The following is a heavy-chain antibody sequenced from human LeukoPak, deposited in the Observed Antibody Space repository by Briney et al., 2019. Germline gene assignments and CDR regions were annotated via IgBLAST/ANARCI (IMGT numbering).Heavy chain of an antibody. CDR2: IYYSGST. Sequence: SETLSLTCTVSGGSLSSGDYYWSWIRQPPGKGLEWIGYIYYSGSTYYNPSLKSRVTISVDTSKNQFSLKLSSVTAADTAVYYCAIMGGDYGPFDYWGQGTLVTVSS. J-gene: IGHJ4*02. V-gene: IGHV4-30-4*01. CDR1: GGSLSSGDYY. D-gene: IGHD4-17*01. CDR3: AIMGGDYGPFDY.